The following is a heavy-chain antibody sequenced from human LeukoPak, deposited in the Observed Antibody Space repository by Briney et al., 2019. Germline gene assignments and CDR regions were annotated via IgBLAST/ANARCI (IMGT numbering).Heavy chain of an antibody. CDR2: ISGDGGST. J-gene: IGHJ4*02. V-gene: IGHV3-43*02. CDR1: GFTFDDYA. Sequence: GGSLRLSCAASGFTFDDYAMHWVRQAPGKGLEWVSLISGDGGSTYYADPVKGRFTISRDNSKNSLYLQMNSLRTEDTALYYCAKDRMGYCSGGSCYSGCDYWGQGTLVTVSS. D-gene: IGHD2-15*01. CDR3: AKDRMGYCSGGSCYSGCDY.